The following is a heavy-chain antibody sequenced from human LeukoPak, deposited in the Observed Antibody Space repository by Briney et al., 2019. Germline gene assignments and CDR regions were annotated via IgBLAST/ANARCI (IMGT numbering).Heavy chain of an antibody. Sequence: PGGSLRLSCAASGFTFSSYWMSWVRQAPGKGLEWVANINQDGSEKYYVDSVKGRFTISRDNAKNSLYLQMNSLRAEDTAVYYCARDVVVVPAAWGYDAFDIWGQGTMVTVSS. CDR2: INQDGSEK. V-gene: IGHV3-7*01. CDR3: ARDVVVVPAAWGYDAFDI. CDR1: GFTFSSYW. D-gene: IGHD2-2*01. J-gene: IGHJ3*02.